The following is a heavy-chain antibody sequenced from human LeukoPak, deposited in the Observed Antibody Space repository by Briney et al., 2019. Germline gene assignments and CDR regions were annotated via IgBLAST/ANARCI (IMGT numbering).Heavy chain of an antibody. D-gene: IGHD1-26*01. J-gene: IGHJ4*02. CDR2: ISGSGGST. V-gene: IGHV3-23*01. CDR1: GFTFSSYA. Sequence: GGSLRLSCAASGFTFSSYAMSWVRQAPGKGLEWVSAISGSGGSTYYADSVKGRFTISRDNSKSTLYLQMNSLRAEDTAVYYCAKRVGATPSHFDYWGQGTLVTVSS. CDR3: AKRVGATPSHFDY.